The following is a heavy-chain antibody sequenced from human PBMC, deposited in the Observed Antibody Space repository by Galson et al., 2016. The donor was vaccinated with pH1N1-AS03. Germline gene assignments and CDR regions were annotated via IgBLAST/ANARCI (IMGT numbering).Heavy chain of an antibody. CDR3: ASSKLDSSGYYYLDH. CDR2: ISWNRGNI. J-gene: IGHJ4*02. CDR1: GFTFDEYA. V-gene: IGHV3-9*01. Sequence: LSCAASGFTFDEYAMHWVRQAPGKGLEWVSGISWNRGNIGYADSVKGRFTISRDNAKNSLYLQMNSLRAEDTAVYYCASSKLDSSGYYYLDHWGQGTLITVSS. D-gene: IGHD3-22*01.